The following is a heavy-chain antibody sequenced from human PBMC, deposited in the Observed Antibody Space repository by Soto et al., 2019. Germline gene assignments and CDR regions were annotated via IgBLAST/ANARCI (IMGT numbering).Heavy chain of an antibody. Sequence: QVQLQQWGAGLLKPSETLSLTCAVYGGSISGHYWSWIRQPPGKGLEWIGEINHSGSTNQNPSLKSRLSISVDTSKNQFSLKLRPVTAADTAVYYCARGIKIIVAPDKYSFDSWGQGTLVTVSS. D-gene: IGHD5-12*01. J-gene: IGHJ4*02. CDR2: INHSGST. CDR3: ARGIKIIVAPDKYSFDS. CDR1: GGSISGHY. V-gene: IGHV4-34*01.